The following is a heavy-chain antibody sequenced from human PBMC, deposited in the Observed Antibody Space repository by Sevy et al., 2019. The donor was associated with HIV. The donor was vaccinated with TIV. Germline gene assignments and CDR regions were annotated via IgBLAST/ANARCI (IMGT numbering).Heavy chain of an antibody. CDR3: ARGQYCSSTSCYIELDY. CDR2: IIPIFGTA. J-gene: IGHJ4*02. D-gene: IGHD2-2*01. V-gene: IGHV1-69*13. CDR1: GGTFSSYA. Sequence: ASVKVSCKASGGTFSSYAISWVRQAPGQGLEWMGGIIPIFGTANYAQKFQGRVTITADESTSTAYMGLSSLRSEDTAVYYCARGQYCSSTSCYIELDYWGQGTLVTVSS.